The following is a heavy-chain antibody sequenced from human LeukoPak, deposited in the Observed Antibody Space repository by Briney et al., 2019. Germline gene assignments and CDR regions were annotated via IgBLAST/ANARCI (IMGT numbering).Heavy chain of an antibody. V-gene: IGHV4-59*12. J-gene: IGHJ6*02. Sequence: PSETLSLTCTVSGGSISSYYWSWIRQPPGKGLEWIGYIYYSGSTNYNPSLKSRVTMSVDTSKNQFSLKLSSVTAADTAVYYCARDPGYCSGGSCRDGMDVWGQGTTVTVSS. CDR1: GGSISSYY. CDR3: ARDPGYCSGGSCRDGMDV. D-gene: IGHD2-15*01. CDR2: IYYSGST.